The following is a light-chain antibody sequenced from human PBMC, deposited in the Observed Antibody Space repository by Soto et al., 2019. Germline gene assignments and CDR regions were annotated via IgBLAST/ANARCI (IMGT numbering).Light chain of an antibody. J-gene: IGKJ5*01. CDR2: GAS. Sequence: EIVMTQSPATLSVSPGERSTLSCSASQSVSSRLAWYQQKRGQAPRLLIFGASTRATGIPARFSGTGSGTEFTLTISSLQSEDFAVYYCQQYNTWPPITFGQGTRLEIK. CDR3: QQYNTWPPIT. CDR1: QSVSSR. V-gene: IGKV3-15*01.